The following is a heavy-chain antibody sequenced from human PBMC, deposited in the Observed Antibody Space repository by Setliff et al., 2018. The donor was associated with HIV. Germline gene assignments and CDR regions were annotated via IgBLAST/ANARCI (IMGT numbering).Heavy chain of an antibody. J-gene: IGHJ6*03. CDR3: ARSPANTGYWVTPLWYMDV. CDR1: GFTFSSYG. Sequence: PGGSLRLSCAASGFTFSSYGMHLVRQAPGKGLERVAVISYDGTNKYYADSVKGRFTISRDDAKNTLFLQMSSLRPEDTAVYYCARSPANTGYWVTPLWYMDVWGKGTTVTVSS. CDR2: ISYDGTNK. D-gene: IGHD3-9*01. V-gene: IGHV3-30*12.